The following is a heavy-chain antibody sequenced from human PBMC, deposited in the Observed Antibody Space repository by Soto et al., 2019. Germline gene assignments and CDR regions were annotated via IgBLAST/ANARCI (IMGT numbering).Heavy chain of an antibody. CDR2: IYHSGST. J-gene: IGHJ4*02. Sequence: QLQLQESGSGLVKRSQTLSLTCAVSGGSISSGGYSWSWIRQPPGKGLEWIGYIYHSGSTYYNPALKSRVTISVDRSKNQFSLKLSSVTAADTAVYYCARAGGLGAVAADYWGQGTLVTVSS. CDR1: GGSISSGGYS. CDR3: ARAGGLGAVAADY. D-gene: IGHD6-19*01. V-gene: IGHV4-30-2*01.